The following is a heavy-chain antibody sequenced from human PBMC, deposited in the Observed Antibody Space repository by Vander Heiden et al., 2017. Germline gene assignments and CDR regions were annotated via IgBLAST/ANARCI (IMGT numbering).Heavy chain of an antibody. J-gene: IGHJ6*02. CDR2: ISWNSGSI. CDR1: GFTFDDYA. D-gene: IGHD5-12*01. Sequence: EVQLVESGGGLVQPGRSLRLSCAASGFTFDDYAMHWVRQAPGKGLGWVSGISWNSGSIGYADSVKGRFTISRDNAKNSLYLQMNSLRAEDTALYYCAKDKGGVDIAHRYGMDVWGQGTTVTVAS. V-gene: IGHV3-9*01. CDR3: AKDKGGVDIAHRYGMDV.